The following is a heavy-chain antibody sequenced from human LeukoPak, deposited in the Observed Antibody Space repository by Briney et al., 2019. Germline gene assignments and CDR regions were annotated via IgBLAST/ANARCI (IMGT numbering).Heavy chain of an antibody. J-gene: IGHJ4*02. D-gene: IGHD6-19*01. V-gene: IGHV7-4-1*02. Sequence: ASVKVSCKASGSTFTSYAMNWVRQAPGQGLEWMGWINTNTGNPTYAQGFTGRFVFSLVTSVSTAYLQISSLKAEDSAVYYCASKAVACTDPYDYWGQGTLVTVSS. CDR3: ASKAVACTDPYDY. CDR2: INTNTGNP. CDR1: GSTFTSYA.